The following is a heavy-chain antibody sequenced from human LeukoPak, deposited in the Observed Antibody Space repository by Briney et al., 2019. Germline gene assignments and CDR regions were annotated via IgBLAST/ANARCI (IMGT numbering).Heavy chain of an antibody. CDR3: ARERSLSSDY. V-gene: IGHV4-61*02. D-gene: IGHD5-24*01. J-gene: IGHJ4*02. CDR1: GGSINSGSYY. CDR2: IYTSGST. Sequence: SQTLSLTCTVSGGSINSGSYYWNWIRQPAGKGLEWIGRIYTSGSTNYNPSLKSRVTMSVDTSKNQFSLKLTSVTAADTAVYYCARERSLSSDYWGQRILVTVSP.